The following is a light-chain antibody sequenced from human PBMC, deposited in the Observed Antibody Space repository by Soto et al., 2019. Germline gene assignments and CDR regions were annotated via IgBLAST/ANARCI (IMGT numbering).Light chain of an antibody. V-gene: IGKV3-15*01. J-gene: IGKJ2*01. CDR3: QQYNNWPYT. Sequence: EIVMTQSPATLSVSPGERAALSCRASQSVSSNFAWYQQKPGQAPRLLIYGASTRATGIPARFSGSGSGTEFTLTISSLQSEDFAVYYCQQYNNWPYTFGQGTKLRS. CDR2: GAS. CDR1: QSVSSN.